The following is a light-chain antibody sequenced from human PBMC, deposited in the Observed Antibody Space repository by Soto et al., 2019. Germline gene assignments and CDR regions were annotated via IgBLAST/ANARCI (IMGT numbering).Light chain of an antibody. CDR1: QTISSW. CDR2: AAS. J-gene: IGKJ1*01. Sequence: ESQMTQFPSTLSGTVGDRVTITCRASQTISSWLAWYQQKPGKAPKLLIYAASSLQSGVPSRFSGIGSGTEFALTISSLQPDDFATYFCQQYNSHWTFGHGTKVDIK. V-gene: IGKV1-5*01. CDR3: QQYNSHWT.